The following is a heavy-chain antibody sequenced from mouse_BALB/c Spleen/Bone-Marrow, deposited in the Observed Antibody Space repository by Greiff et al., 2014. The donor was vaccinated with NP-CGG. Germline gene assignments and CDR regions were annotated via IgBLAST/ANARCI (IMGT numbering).Heavy chain of an antibody. Sequence: DVQLVESGGGLVQPGGSRKLSCAASGFTFSNFGMHWFRQSPEKGLEWVAFVSTGSTIIYYADTVKGRFTISRDNSENTLFLQMTSLRSEDAAIYYCARSHFYGNYFDYWGQGTPLTVSS. CDR3: ARSHFYGNYFDY. V-gene: IGHV5-17*02. CDR2: VSTGSTII. D-gene: IGHD2-1*01. J-gene: IGHJ2*01. CDR1: GFTFSNFG.